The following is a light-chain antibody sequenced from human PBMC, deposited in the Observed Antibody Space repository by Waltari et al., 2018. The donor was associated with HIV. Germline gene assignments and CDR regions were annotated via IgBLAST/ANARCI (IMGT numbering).Light chain of an antibody. Sequence: QLVLTQSPSASASLGASVKLTCTLSSGHSSYAIAWHQQQPEKGPRYLMKLNSDGRHSKGDGIPDRFSGSSSGAERYLTISSLQSEDEADYYCQTWGTDVVFGGGTKLTVL. CDR3: QTWGTDVV. J-gene: IGLJ2*01. CDR2: LNSDGRH. V-gene: IGLV4-69*01. CDR1: SGHSSYA.